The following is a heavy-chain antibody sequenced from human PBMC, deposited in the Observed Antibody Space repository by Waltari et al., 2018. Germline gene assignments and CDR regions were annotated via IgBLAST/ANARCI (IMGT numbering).Heavy chain of an antibody. D-gene: IGHD2-15*01. Sequence: QVQLVQSGAEVKKPRASVTASCKASGYSFTRYATNWVRQATGQGLEWMGWMNPNSGNTGYAQKFQGRVTITRNTSISTAYMELSSLRSEDTAVYYCAIGGGAFDYWGQGTLVTVSS. V-gene: IGHV1-8*03. J-gene: IGHJ4*02. CDR3: AIGGGAFDY. CDR1: GYSFTRYA. CDR2: MNPNSGNT.